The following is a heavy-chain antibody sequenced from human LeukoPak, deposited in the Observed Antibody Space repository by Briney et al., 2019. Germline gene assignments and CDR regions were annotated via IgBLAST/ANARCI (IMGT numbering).Heavy chain of an antibody. Sequence: GGSLRLSCAASGFTFARYSMNWVRQAPGKGLEWVSSISSSSSNIYYADSVTGRFTISRDNAKNSLYLQMNSLRAEDTAVYYCVRAVEYYYDSSGYAVDYWGQGTLVTVPS. CDR3: VRAVEYYYDSSGYAVDY. D-gene: IGHD3-22*01. V-gene: IGHV3-21*01. J-gene: IGHJ4*02. CDR2: ISSSSSNI. CDR1: GFTFARYS.